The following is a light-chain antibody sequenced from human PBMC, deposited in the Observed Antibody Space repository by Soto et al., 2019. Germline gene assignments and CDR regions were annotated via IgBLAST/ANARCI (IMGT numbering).Light chain of an antibody. Sequence: EIVLTQSPGTLSLSPGERASLSCRASQSIANSLAWYQQKPGQAPRLLIFGASYRATGIPDRFSGSGSGTDFTLTISRLEPEDFAVYHCQQYGGSPRTFGQGPKVDIK. CDR2: GAS. CDR3: QQYGGSPRT. CDR1: QSIANS. V-gene: IGKV3-20*01. J-gene: IGKJ1*01.